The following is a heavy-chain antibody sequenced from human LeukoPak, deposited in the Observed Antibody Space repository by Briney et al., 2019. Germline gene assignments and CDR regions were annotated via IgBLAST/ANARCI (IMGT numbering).Heavy chain of an antibody. V-gene: IGHV4-59*01. J-gene: IGHJ4*02. D-gene: IGHD3-22*01. CDR1: GGSISSYY. CDR2: IYYSGST. CDR3: ARARYYDSSGYPGPDY. Sequence: SETLSLTCIVSGGSISSYYWSWIRQPPGKGLEWIGYIYYSGSTNYNPSLKSRVTISVDTSKNQFSLKLSSVTAADTAVYYCARARYYDSSGYPGPDYWGQGTLVTVSS.